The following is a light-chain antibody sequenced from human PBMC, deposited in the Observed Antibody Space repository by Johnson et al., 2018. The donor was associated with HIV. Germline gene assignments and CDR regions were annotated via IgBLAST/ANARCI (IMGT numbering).Light chain of an antibody. CDR1: TSNIGNNY. Sequence: QSVLTQPPSVSAAPGQKVTISCSGSTSNIGNNYVSWYQQLPGTAPKLLIYEKNKRPSGIPDRFSASKSGTSATLVITGLQTGDEADYYCGTWDISLGAHFVFGTGTRFTV. CDR2: EKN. CDR3: GTWDISLGAHFV. J-gene: IGLJ1*01. V-gene: IGLV1-51*02.